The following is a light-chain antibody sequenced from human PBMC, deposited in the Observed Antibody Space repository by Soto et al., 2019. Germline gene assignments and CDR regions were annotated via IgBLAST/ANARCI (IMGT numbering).Light chain of an antibody. CDR3: LQDINYTWT. Sequence: AIQMTQSPSSLSASVGDRVTITCRASQGIRNELTWFQQRPGNAPTLLISAPSRLQSGVPSRFSGRGSGTDFTLTIRRLQTEDLATYYCLQDINYTWTFGQGTKGDIK. J-gene: IGKJ1*01. V-gene: IGKV1-6*01. CDR1: QGIRNE. CDR2: APS.